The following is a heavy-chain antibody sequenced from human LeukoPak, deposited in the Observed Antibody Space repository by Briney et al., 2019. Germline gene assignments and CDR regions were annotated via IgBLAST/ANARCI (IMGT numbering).Heavy chain of an antibody. J-gene: IGHJ4*02. CDR1: GGSISSSSYY. D-gene: IGHD6-13*01. CDR3: ARDSGSSSSWYRAIDY. CDR2: IYYSGST. Sequence: PSETLSLTCTVSGGSISSSSYYWGWIRQPPGKGLEWIGSIYYSGSTYYNPSLKSRVTISVDTSKNQFSLKLSSVTAADTAVYYCARDSGSSSSWYRAIDYWGQGTLVTVSS. V-gene: IGHV4-39*02.